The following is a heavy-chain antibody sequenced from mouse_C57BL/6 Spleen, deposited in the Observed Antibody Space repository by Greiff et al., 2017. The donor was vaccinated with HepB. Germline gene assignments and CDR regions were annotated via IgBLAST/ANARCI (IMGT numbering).Heavy chain of an antibody. J-gene: IGHJ1*03. CDR2: INYDGSST. Sequence: EVMLVESEGGLVQPGRSMKLSCTASGFTFSDYYMAWVRQVPEKGLEWVANINYDGSSTYYLDSLKSRFIISRDNAKNILYLQMSSLKSEDTATYYCARGDYSNPYWYFDVWGTGTTVTVSS. V-gene: IGHV5-16*01. CDR1: GFTFSDYY. D-gene: IGHD2-5*01. CDR3: ARGDYSNPYWYFDV.